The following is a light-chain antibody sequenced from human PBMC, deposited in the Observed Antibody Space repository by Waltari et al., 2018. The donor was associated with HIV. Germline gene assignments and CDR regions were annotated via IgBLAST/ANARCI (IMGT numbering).Light chain of an antibody. J-gene: IGLJ2*01. Sequence: QSALTQPPSASGSPGQSVTISCTGTSSDVGGYNYVSWYQQHPGKVPKLMIYEVNKRPAGVPDRFSGSKSGNTASLTVSGLQAEDEAEYYCSSYARSNNLMVFGGGTKLTVL. V-gene: IGLV2-8*01. CDR3: SSYARSNNLMV. CDR1: SSDVGGYNY. CDR2: EVN.